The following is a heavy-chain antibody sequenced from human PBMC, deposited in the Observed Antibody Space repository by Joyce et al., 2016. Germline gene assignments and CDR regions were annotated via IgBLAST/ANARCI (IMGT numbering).Heavy chain of an antibody. D-gene: IGHD6-13*01. CDR2: RSYDGRNK. V-gene: IGHV3-30*03. CDR3: ARALGWDSNSCHDY. CDR1: GFTFSNDG. J-gene: IGHJ4*02. Sequence: QVQLVESGGGVVQPGRSLRLSCAASGFTFSNDGMHWVRQVAGKGMEWVAVRSYDGRNKYDVDCVKGRFTISRDNSKNTLYLQMNSLRPEDTAVYYCARALGWDSNSCHDYWGQGTLVTVSS.